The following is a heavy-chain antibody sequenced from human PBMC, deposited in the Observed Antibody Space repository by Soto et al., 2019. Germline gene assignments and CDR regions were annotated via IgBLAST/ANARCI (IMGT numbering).Heavy chain of an antibody. D-gene: IGHD6-19*01. J-gene: IGHJ4*02. Sequence: EVQVVESGGGLVKPGGSLRLSCAASGFTFMNAWMNWVRQAPGKGLEWVARFKSRDAGGTTDYAAPVKGRFTISRDDSTNTLYLQMNSLQTEDTAVYYCAADTPENSGWLDYWGQGTLVTVSS. CDR3: AADTPENSGWLDY. CDR1: GFTFMNAW. CDR2: FKSRDAGGTT. V-gene: IGHV3-15*07.